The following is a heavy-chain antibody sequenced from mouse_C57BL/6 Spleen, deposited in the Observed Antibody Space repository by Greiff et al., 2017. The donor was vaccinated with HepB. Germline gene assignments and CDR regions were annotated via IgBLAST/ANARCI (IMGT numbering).Heavy chain of an antibody. CDR1: GYTLPSYW. Sequence: QVQLQQPGAERVKPGASVKMSCKASGYTLPSYWITWVKQRPGQGLEWIGDIYPGSGSTNYNEKFKSKATLTVDTSASTAYMQLSSLTSEDSAVYYCAKNYYGHVGYFDVWGTGTTVTVSS. CDR3: AKNYYGHVGYFDV. V-gene: IGHV1-55*01. J-gene: IGHJ1*03. D-gene: IGHD2-2*01. CDR2: IYPGSGST.